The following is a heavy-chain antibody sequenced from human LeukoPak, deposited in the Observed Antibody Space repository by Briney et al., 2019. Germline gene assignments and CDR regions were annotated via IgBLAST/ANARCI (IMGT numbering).Heavy chain of an antibody. CDR3: AKDDYDILTGYYSIDY. D-gene: IGHD3-9*01. V-gene: IGHV3-23*01. J-gene: IGHJ4*02. CDR2: ISGSGGST. CDR1: GFTFSSYA. Sequence: GGSLGLSCAASGFTFSSYAMSWVRQAPGKGLEWVSAISGSGGSTYYADSVKGRFTISRDNSKNTLYLQMNGLRAEDTAVYYCAKDDYDILTGYYSIDYWGQGTLVTVSS.